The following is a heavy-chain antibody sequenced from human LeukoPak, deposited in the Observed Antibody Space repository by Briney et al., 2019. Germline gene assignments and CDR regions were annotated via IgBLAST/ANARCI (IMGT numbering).Heavy chain of an antibody. Sequence: GGSLRLSCAASGFAFSSYGMHWVRQAPGKGLEWVAFIRSEGSIKYCADSVKGRFTISRDNSKNTLYLQMNSLKTEDTAVYYCTTHPFNSGSYGIDYWGQGTLVTVSS. D-gene: IGHD1-26*01. CDR3: TTHPFNSGSYGIDY. J-gene: IGHJ4*02. CDR1: GFAFSSYG. CDR2: IRSEGSIK. V-gene: IGHV3-30*02.